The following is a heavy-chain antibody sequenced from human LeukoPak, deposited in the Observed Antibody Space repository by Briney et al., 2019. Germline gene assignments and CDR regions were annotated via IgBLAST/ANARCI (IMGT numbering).Heavy chain of an antibody. Sequence: SETLSLTCPVSGGSISNYYYWTWIRQPPGKGLEWIGYVYYTGSTNFNPSLKSRVTMSLDTSRNQFSLKLTSLTAADTAVYYCARAPYYDSSGCLGWGQGTLVTVSS. CDR1: GGSISNYY. J-gene: IGHJ4*02. D-gene: IGHD3-22*01. CDR2: VYYTGST. V-gene: IGHV4-59*01. CDR3: ARAPYYDSSGCLG.